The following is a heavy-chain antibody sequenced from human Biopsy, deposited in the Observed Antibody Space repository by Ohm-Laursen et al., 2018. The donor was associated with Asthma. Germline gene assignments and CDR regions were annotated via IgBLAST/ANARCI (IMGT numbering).Heavy chain of an antibody. V-gene: IGHV1-3*01. CDR1: GYTFINYA. D-gene: IGHD3-9*01. CDR3: ARTYFDFLTGQVHDAFAM. CDR2: INAANGNT. Sequence: SSVKVSCKASGYTFINYAIHWVRQAPGHSLEWMGWINAANGNTKHSQKFQGRLTISRDTSASTAYMDLSSLRSEDTAVYYCARTYFDFLTGQVHDAFAMWGQGTMVTVSS. J-gene: IGHJ3*02.